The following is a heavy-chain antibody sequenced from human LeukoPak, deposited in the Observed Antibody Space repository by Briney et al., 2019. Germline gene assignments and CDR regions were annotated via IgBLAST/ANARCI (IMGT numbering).Heavy chain of an antibody. CDR3: VRGGAFYADN. CDR2: ISSTSGDI. V-gene: IGHV3-11*05. CDR1: GFIFSDYY. J-gene: IGHJ4*02. Sequence: GGSLRLSCAASGFIFSDYYMSWISQAPGKGLEWVSYISSTSGDINYADSVKGRFTISRDNAMRSLYLQMSSLRAEDTAVYYCVRGGAFYADNWGQGTLVTVSS. D-gene: IGHD2/OR15-2a*01.